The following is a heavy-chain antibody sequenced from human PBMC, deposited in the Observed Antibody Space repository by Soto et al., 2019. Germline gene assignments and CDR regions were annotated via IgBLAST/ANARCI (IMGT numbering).Heavy chain of an antibody. CDR3: AKTRGAMIYAISVYGMDV. J-gene: IGHJ6*02. D-gene: IGHD2-8*01. V-gene: IGHV3-64*04. CDR2: INHNGVSR. Sequence: GGSLRLSCSASGFTFGSYAFHWVRQASGKGLEYVSAINHNGVSRYYADSVKGRFTISRDDSKNTLYLQINSLRAEDTAVYYCAKTRGAMIYAISVYGMDVWGQGTTVTVSS. CDR1: GFTFGSYA.